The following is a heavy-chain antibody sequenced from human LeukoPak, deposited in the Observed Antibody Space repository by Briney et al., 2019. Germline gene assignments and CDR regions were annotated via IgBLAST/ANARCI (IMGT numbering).Heavy chain of an antibody. Sequence: PGGSLRLSCAASGFTFSSYEMSWVRQAPGKGLEWVANIKQDGSEKYYVDSVKGRFTISRDNAKNSLYLQMNSLRAEDTAVYYCANSGYSYGYGQKWTFDYWGQGTLVTVSS. V-gene: IGHV3-7*01. CDR1: GFTFSSYE. CDR2: IKQDGSEK. J-gene: IGHJ4*02. D-gene: IGHD5-18*01. CDR3: ANSGYSYGYGQKWTFDY.